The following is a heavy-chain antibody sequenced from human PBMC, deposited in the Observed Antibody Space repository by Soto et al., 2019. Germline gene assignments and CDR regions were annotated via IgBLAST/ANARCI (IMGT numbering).Heavy chain of an antibody. D-gene: IGHD1-7*01. CDR1: GGSFSSFT. CDR3: AIDPPGYLELRGAFDS. V-gene: IGHV1-69*08. CDR2: IIPTFGTT. Sequence: QVQLVQSGAEVKKPGSSVKVPCKDSGGSFSSFTISWVRQAPGHGLEWMGRIIPTFGTTSYAQKFQGRVTITADKSTSTAYMELRSLRPEDTAVYYCAIDPPGYLELRGAFDSWGQGTLVTVSS. J-gene: IGHJ4*02.